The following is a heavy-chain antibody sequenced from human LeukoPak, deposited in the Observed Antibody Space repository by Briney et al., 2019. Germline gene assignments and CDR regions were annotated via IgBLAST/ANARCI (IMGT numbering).Heavy chain of an antibody. J-gene: IGHJ4*02. CDR2: IKQDGSET. CDR1: GFTFSDYY. D-gene: IGHD4-23*01. Sequence: GGSLRLSCAASGFTFSDYYMSWVRQAPGKGLEWVGNIKQDGSETYYADSVKGRFTISRDNAKNSLYLQINSLRVEDTAVYYCARGEGKFDSWGQGTLVTVSS. V-gene: IGHV3-7*01. CDR3: ARGEGKFDS.